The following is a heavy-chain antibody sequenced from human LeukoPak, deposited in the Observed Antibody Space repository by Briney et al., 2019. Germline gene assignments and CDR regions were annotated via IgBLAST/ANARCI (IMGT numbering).Heavy chain of an antibody. J-gene: IGHJ4*02. CDR2: IRNKGNSNTN. D-gene: IGHD3-10*01. V-gene: IGHV3-72*01. CDR1: GFTFSDYH. CDR3: ARGSYLDY. Sequence: GGSLRLSCAASGFTFSDYHIDWVRQAPGKGLEWVGRIRNKGNSNTNAYAETGKGRFTSSRDDSKSSPYLQMTSLKTEDTAVYYCARGSYLDYWGEGTLVTVSS.